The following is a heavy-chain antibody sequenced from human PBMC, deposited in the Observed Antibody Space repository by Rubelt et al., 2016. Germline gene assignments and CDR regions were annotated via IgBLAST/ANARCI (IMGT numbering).Heavy chain of an antibody. CDR1: GYTFTGYY. CDR2: INPNSGGT. D-gene: IGHD6-6*01. Sequence: QVQLVQSGAEVKKPGSSVKVSCKASGYTFTGYYMHWVRQAPGQGLEWMGWINPNSGGTNLAQKFQGRVTMTRDTSISTAYMELGRLRSDDTAVYDCARVPLKYGSSGYWGQGTLVTVSS. V-gene: IGHV1-2*02. CDR3: ARVPLKYGSSGY. J-gene: IGHJ4*02.